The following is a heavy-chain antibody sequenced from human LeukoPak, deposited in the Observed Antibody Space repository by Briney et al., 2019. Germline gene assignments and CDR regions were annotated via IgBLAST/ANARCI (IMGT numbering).Heavy chain of an antibody. D-gene: IGHD6-13*01. Sequence: SETLSLTCTVSGGSISSYYWSWIRQPPGKGLEWIGYIYYSGITNYNPSLKSRVTISVDTSKNQFSLRLSSVTAADTAVYYCAREGTSSSWYKVNAFDIWGQGTMVTVSS. CDR3: AREGTSSSWYKVNAFDI. CDR1: GGSISSYY. CDR2: IYYSGIT. V-gene: IGHV4-59*01. J-gene: IGHJ3*02.